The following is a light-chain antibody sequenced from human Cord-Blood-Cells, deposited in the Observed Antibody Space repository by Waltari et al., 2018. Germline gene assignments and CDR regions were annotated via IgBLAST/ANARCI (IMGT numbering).Light chain of an antibody. CDR2: GAS. CDR1: QSVSSN. CDR3: QQYNNWPRT. V-gene: IGKV3-15*01. J-gene: IGKJ1*01. Sequence: EIVMTQSPATPSVSPGERATLSCRAGQSVSSNLAWYQQKPGQAPRLLIYGASTRATGIPARFSGSGSGTEFTLTISSLQSEDFAVYYSQQYNNWPRTFGQGTKVEIK.